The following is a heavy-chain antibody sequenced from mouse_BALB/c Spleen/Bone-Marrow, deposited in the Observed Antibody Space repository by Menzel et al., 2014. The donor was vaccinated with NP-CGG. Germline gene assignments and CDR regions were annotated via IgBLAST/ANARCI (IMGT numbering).Heavy chain of an antibody. CDR1: GDSITSGY. Sequence: EVKLMESGPSLVKPSQTLSLTCSVTGDSITSGYWNWIRKFPGNKLEYMGFISYSGGTFYNPSLRSRISITRDTSKNQYYLHLNSVTTEDTATYYCARTHYYDWFDYWGQGTTLTVSS. CDR2: ISYSGGT. D-gene: IGHD1-2*01. CDR3: ARTHYYDWFDY. V-gene: IGHV3-8*02. J-gene: IGHJ2*01.